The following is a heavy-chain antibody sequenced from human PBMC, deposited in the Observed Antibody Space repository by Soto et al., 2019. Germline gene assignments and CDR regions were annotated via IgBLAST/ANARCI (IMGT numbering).Heavy chain of an antibody. CDR2: ISYDGSNK. J-gene: IGHJ4*02. CDR3: ARASLRGKLELRSYFDY. CDR1: GFTFSSYA. Sequence: QVQLVESAGGVVQPGRSLRLSCAASGFTFSSYAMHWVRQAPGKGLEWVAVISYDGSNKYYADSVKGRFPISRDNSKNTLYLQMNSLRAEDTAVYYCARASLRGKLELRSYFDYWGQGTLVTVSS. D-gene: IGHD1-7*01. V-gene: IGHV3-30-3*01.